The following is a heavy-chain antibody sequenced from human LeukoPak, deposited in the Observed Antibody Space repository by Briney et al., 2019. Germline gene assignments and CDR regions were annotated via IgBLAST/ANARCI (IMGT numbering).Heavy chain of an antibody. CDR1: GDTFSSYS. D-gene: IGHD6-13*01. J-gene: IGHJ6*03. Sequence: SVKSSCEGFGDTFSSYSISCVRQTPVQGLECRGGIIPIFVTANYAQKFQGRVTITTDESTSTAYMELSSLRSEDTAVYYCARDRGALQYSSSGYYYYYYMDVWGKGPTVTVSS. V-gene: IGHV1-69*05. CDR2: IIPIFVTA. CDR3: ARDRGALQYSSSGYYYYYYMDV.